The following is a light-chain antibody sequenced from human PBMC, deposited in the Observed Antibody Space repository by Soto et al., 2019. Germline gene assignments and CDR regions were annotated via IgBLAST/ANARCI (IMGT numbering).Light chain of an antibody. J-gene: IGKJ5*01. CDR2: GAS. CDR3: HQYGGSPPIT. V-gene: IGKV3-20*01. CDR1: QSISSSY. Sequence: EIVLTQSPGTLSLSPGERATLSCRASQSISSSYLAWYQQKPGQAPRLLIYGASSRATGIPDRFSGSGSGTDCTLTISRLEPQDFAVYYCHQYGGSPPITFGPGTRLEIK.